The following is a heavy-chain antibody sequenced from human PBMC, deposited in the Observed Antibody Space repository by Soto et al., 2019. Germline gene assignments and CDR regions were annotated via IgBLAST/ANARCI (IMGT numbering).Heavy chain of an antibody. CDR1: GGSFSDYY. CDR2: IHLSGRV. Sequence: QVQLQQWGSGLLKPSETLSLTCAIYGGSFSDYYWHWIRRSPGKGLEWIGEIHLSGRVNFTPSLKSRTSRSMDTSRNQFFLTLRSVTAADTAVYFCARTPTRGASAWLDPWGRGHLVTVSS. CDR3: ARTPTRGASAWLDP. J-gene: IGHJ5*02. V-gene: IGHV4-34*01. D-gene: IGHD1-26*01.